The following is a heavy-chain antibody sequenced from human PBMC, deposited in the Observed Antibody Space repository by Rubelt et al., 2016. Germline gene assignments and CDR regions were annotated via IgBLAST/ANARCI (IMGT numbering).Heavy chain of an antibody. D-gene: IGHD3-10*01. Sequence: QLQLQESGPGLVKPSETLSLTCTVSGGSISSSSYYWGWIRQPPGKGLEWIGSIYYSGSTYYNPSLKSRVSVPVYTSMMQFCLTLGSGAAAATAVDYCARGNGGWFGGYYGMDVWGQGTTVTVSS. CDR2: IYYSGST. CDR3: ARGNGGWFGGYYGMDV. V-gene: IGHV4-39*07. J-gene: IGHJ6*02. CDR1: GGSISSSSYY.